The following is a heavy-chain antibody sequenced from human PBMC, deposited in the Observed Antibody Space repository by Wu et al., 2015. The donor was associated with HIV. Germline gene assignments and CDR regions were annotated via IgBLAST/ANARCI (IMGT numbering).Heavy chain of an antibody. CDR1: GYTFTGYY. J-gene: IGHJ1*01. CDR2: INPNSGGT. Sequence: QVQLVQSGAEVKKPGASVKVSCKASGYTFTGYYMHWVRQAPGQGLEWMGWINPNSGGTNYAQKFQGRVTMTRDTSISTAYMELSRLRSDDTAVYYCARVAHGGYDPIAFQHWGQGTLVTVSS. D-gene: IGHD5-12*01. CDR3: ARVAHGGYDPIAFQH. V-gene: IGHV1-2*02.